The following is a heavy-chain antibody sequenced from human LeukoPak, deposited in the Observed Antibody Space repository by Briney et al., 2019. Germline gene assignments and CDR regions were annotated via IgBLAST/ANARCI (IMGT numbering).Heavy chain of an antibody. D-gene: IGHD6-13*01. Sequence: GRSLRLSCAASGFTFSSYAMHWVRQAPSKGLEWVAVISYDGSNKYYADSVKGRFTISRDNSKNTLYLQMNSLRAEDTAVYYCARATAAGTYFQHWGQGTLVTVSS. CDR3: ARATAAGTYFQH. V-gene: IGHV3-30-3*01. J-gene: IGHJ1*01. CDR1: GFTFSSYA. CDR2: ISYDGSNK.